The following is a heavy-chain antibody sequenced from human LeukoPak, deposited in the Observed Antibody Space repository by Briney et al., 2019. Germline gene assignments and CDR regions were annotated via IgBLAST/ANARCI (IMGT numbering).Heavy chain of an antibody. CDR3: ARQGASIVGATGAIDY. CDR1: GGSISSSSYY. J-gene: IGHJ4*02. V-gene: IGHV4-39*01. Sequence: SETLSLTCTVSGGSISSSSYYWGWIRQPPGKGLEWIASIYYSGSTYYNPSRKSRITISVDTSKNQFSLKLSSVTAADTAVYYCARQGASIVGATGAIDYWGQGTLVTVSS. CDR2: IYYSGST. D-gene: IGHD1-26*01.